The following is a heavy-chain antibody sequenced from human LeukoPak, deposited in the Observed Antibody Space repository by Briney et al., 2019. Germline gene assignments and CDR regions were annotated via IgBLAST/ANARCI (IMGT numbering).Heavy chain of an antibody. V-gene: IGHV1-69*01. J-gene: IGHJ5*02. CDR1: GGTFTSYA. CDR2: SIPIFGTA. Sequence: SVKVSCKASGGTFTSYAISWVRQAPGQGLEWMGGSIPIFGTANYAQKFQGRVTITADESTSTAYMELSSLRSEDTAVYYCARDCGNFWSGYYTGWFDPWGQGTLVTVSS. CDR3: ARDCGNFWSGYYTGWFDP. D-gene: IGHD3-3*01.